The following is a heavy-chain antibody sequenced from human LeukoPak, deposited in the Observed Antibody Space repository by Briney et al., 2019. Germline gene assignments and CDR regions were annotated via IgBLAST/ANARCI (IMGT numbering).Heavy chain of an antibody. J-gene: IGHJ4*02. D-gene: IGHD2-15*01. CDR2: IYHSGST. CDR1: DYSISSGYH. Sequence: SETLSLTCAVSDYSISSGYHWGWIRQPPGKGLEWIGNIYHSGSTYYNSSLKSRVTISVDTSKNQFSLKLSSVTAADTAVYYCARADLDCSGGSCYPYYFDYRGQGTLVTVSS. CDR3: ARADLDCSGGSCYPYYFDY. V-gene: IGHV4-38-2*01.